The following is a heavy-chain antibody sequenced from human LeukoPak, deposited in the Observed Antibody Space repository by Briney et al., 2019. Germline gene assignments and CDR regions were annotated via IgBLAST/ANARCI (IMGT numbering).Heavy chain of an antibody. CDR2: IYYSGST. Sequence: SETLSLTCTVSGGSISSGDYYWSWIRQPPGKGLEWIGYIYYSGSTYYNPSLKSRVTISVDTSKNQFSLKLSSVTAANTAVYYCARVIPLMQKNDYFDYWGQRTLVTVSS. CDR3: ARVIPLMQKNDYFDY. J-gene: IGHJ4*02. D-gene: IGHD2-8*01. V-gene: IGHV4-30-4*08. CDR1: GGSISSGDYY.